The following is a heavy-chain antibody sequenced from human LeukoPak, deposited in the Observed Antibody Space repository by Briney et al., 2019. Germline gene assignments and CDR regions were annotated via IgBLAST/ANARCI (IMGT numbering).Heavy chain of an antibody. CDR3: ARQYSSSSSFDY. CDR2: INHSGST. CDR1: GGSFSGYY. J-gene: IGHJ4*02. V-gene: IGHV4-34*01. D-gene: IGHD6-6*01. Sequence: SETLSLTCAVYGGSFSGYYWSWIRQPPGKGLEWIGEINHSGSTNYNPSLKSRVTISVDTSKSRFSLKLGSVTAADTAVYFCARQYSSSSSFDYWGQGTLVTVSS.